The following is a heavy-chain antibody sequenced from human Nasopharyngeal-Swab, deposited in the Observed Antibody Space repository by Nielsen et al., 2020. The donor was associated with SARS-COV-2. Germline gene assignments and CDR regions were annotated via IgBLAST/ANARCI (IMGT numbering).Heavy chain of an antibody. Sequence: GGSLRLSCAASGFTFSSYGMHWVRQAPGKGLEWVAVIWYDGSNKYYADSVKGRFTISRDNSKNTLYLQMNSLRAEDTAVYYCARENDYYYYYGMDVWGQGTTVTVSS. V-gene: IGHV3-33*01. CDR3: ARENDYYYYYGMDV. CDR1: GFTFSSYG. CDR2: IWYDGSNK. J-gene: IGHJ6*02.